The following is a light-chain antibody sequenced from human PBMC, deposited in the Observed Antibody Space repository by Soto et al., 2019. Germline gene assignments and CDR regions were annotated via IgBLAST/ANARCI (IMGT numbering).Light chain of an antibody. CDR2: DVS. V-gene: IGLV2-11*01. CDR3: CSYAGSFYV. J-gene: IGLJ1*01. CDR1: SSDVGGYNY. Sequence: QSALTQPRSVSGSPGQSVTISCTGTSSDVGGYNYVSWYQQHPGKAPKLMMYDVSKRPSGVPDRFYGSKSGNTASLTISGLQAEDEADYYCCSYAGSFYVFGTGTKVTVL.